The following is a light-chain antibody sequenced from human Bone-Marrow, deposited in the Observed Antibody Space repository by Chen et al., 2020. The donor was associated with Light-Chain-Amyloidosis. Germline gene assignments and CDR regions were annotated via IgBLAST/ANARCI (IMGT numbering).Light chain of an antibody. CDR3: QVWDRSSDRPV. CDR2: DDS. V-gene: IGLV3-21*02. Sequence: SYVLTQPSSVSVAPGQTATIARGGNNIGSTSVHWYQQTPGQAPLLVVYDDSDRPSGIPERLSGANSGNTATLTISRVEAGDEADYYWQVWDRSSDRPVFGGGTKLTVL. J-gene: IGLJ3*02. CDR1: NIGSTS.